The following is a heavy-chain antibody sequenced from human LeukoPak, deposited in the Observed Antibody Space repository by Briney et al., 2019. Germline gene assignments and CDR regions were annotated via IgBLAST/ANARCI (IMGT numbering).Heavy chain of an antibody. V-gene: IGHV3-23*01. Sequence: GGSLRLSCAASGFTFSRYAMSWVRQAPGKGLEWVSAISGSGGSTYYADSVKGRFTISRDNSKNTLYLQMNSLRAEDTAVYYCAKDPYSSSWYNWFDPWGQGTLVTVSS. CDR3: AKDPYSSSWYNWFDP. J-gene: IGHJ5*02. CDR2: ISGSGGST. D-gene: IGHD6-13*01. CDR1: GFTFSRYA.